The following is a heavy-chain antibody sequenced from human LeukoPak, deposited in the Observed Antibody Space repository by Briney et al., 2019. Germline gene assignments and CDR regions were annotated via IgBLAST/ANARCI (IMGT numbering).Heavy chain of an antibody. CDR2: IKYDGSGK. Sequence: GGSLRLXCAASGFTLSSYWMSWVRQAPGKGLEWVANIKYDGSGKYYADSVKGRFTISRDDAKNSLYLEMNRLRVEDTAVYYCARDLFSGSYQEDFWGQGTLVTVSS. CDR3: ARDLFSGSYQEDF. D-gene: IGHD1-26*01. V-gene: IGHV3-7*01. J-gene: IGHJ4*02. CDR1: GFTLSSYW.